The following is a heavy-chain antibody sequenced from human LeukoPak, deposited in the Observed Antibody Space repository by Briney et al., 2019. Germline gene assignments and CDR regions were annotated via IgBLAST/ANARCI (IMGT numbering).Heavy chain of an antibody. J-gene: IGHJ4*02. Sequence: GGSLRLSCAASGFTFSTHWMHWVRQVPGKGLVWVSRINSDGSSTSYADSVKGRFTISRDNAKNTLYLQMNSLRAEDTAVYYCERGGGKMVIIIDYFDYGGRELWST. CDR1: GFTFSTHW. D-gene: IGHD5-24*01. CDR3: ERGGGKMVIIIDYFDY. CDR2: INSDGSST. V-gene: IGHV3-74*01.